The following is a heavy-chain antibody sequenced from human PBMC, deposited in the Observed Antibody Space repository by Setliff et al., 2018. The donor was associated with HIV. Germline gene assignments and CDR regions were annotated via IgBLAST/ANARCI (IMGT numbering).Heavy chain of an antibody. D-gene: IGHD6-13*01. CDR1: GYSFSSHG. CDR2: ISSYTGKT. Sequence: GESLKISCKASGYSFSSHGVSWVRQAPGQGLEWVGWISSYTGKTKYAQNVQGRVTLTTDTSTSTAYMDLRSLRPDDTAVYYCAKDISASALYYYGMDVWGQGTTVTVSS. J-gene: IGHJ6*02. CDR3: AKDISASALYYYGMDV. V-gene: IGHV1-18*01.